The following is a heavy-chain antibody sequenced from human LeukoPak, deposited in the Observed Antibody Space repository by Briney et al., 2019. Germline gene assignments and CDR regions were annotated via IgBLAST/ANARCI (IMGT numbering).Heavy chain of an antibody. CDR2: MNPNSGNT. V-gene: IGHV1-8*01. Sequence: ASVKVSCKASGYTFTSYDINWVRQATGQGLEWMGWMNPNSGNTGYAQKFQGRVTMTRNTSISTAYMELSSLRSEDTAVYYCARDAALTVTMAYYWGQGTLVTVSS. J-gene: IGHJ4*02. CDR1: GYTFTSYD. CDR3: ARDAALTVTMAYY. D-gene: IGHD4-11*01.